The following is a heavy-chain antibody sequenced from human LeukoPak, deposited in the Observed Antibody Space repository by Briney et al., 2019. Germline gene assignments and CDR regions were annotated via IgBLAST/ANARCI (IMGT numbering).Heavy chain of an antibody. V-gene: IGHV1-69*04. CDR2: IIPILGIA. D-gene: IGHD4-17*01. J-gene: IGHJ5*02. CDR1: GGTFSSYA. CDR3: ARGYGDYRKSSWFDP. Sequence: GSSVKVSCKASGGTFSSYAISWVRQAPGQGLEWMGRIIPILGIANYAQKFQGRVTITADKSTSTAYMELSSLRSEDTAVYYCARGYGDYRKSSWFDPWGQGTLVTVSS.